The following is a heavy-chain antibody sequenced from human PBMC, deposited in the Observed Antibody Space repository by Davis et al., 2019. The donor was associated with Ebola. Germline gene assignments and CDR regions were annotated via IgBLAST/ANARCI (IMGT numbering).Heavy chain of an antibody. Sequence: ASVKVSCKASGYTLTSYGISWVRQAPGQGLEWMGWISAYNGNTNYAQKLQGRVTMTTDTSTSTAYMELRSLRSDDTAVYYCAVVPADKQAYYYYYGMDVWGQGTTVTVSS. CDR3: AVVPADKQAYYYYYGMDV. V-gene: IGHV1-18*01. D-gene: IGHD2-2*01. CDR2: ISAYNGNT. CDR1: GYTLTSYG. J-gene: IGHJ6*02.